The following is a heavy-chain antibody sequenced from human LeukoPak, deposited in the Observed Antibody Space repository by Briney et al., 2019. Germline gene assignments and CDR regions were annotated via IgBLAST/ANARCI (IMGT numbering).Heavy chain of an antibody. Sequence: GGSLRLSCAASGFTFSSYTMNWVRQAPGKGLEWVSSISHSGYDIYYADAVMGRFTISRDNAKNSLSLQMNNLRVEDTAVYYCANHFACGSTTCPSFDDWGQGTLVTVSS. CDR1: GFTFSSYT. CDR2: ISHSGYDI. V-gene: IGHV3-21*01. CDR3: ANHFACGSTTCPSFDD. D-gene: IGHD2-2*01. J-gene: IGHJ4*02.